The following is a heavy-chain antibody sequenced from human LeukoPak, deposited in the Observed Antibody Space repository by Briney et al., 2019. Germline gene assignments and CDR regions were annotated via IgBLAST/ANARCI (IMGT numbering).Heavy chain of an antibody. V-gene: IGHV4-31*03. CDR3: ARGITIFGVAHTPFDY. CDR2: IYYSGST. D-gene: IGHD3-3*01. CDR1: GGSISSGGSY. J-gene: IGHJ4*02. Sequence: SETLSLTCTVSGGSISSGGSYWSWIRQHPGKGLEWIGYIYYSGSTYYNPSLKSRVTISVDTSKNQFSLKLSSVTAADTAVYYCARGITIFGVAHTPFDYWGQGTLVPVSS.